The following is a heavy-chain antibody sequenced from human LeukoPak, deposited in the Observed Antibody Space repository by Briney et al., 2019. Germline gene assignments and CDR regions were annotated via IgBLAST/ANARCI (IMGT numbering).Heavy chain of an antibody. D-gene: IGHD3-9*01. CDR1: GYTFTGYY. CDR3: AAGPETLTGYYEDEWRYYFGY. Sequence: ASVKVSCKASGYTFTGYYIHWVRQAPGQGLEWMGRINAKSGGTNYAQKFQGRVTMTRDTSISTAYMELSRLRSDDTAVYYCAAGPETLTGYYEDEWRYYFGYWGQGTLVTVSS. V-gene: IGHV1-2*02. J-gene: IGHJ4*02. CDR2: INAKSGGT.